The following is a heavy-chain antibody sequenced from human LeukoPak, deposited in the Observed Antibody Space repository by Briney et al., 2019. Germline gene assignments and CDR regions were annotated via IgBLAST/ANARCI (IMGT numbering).Heavy chain of an antibody. Sequence: GGSLRLSCAASGFTFSSYAMHWVRQAPGKGLEWVAVISYDGSNKYYADSVKGRFTISRDNSKNTLFLQMHSLRAEDTAVYYCAKGGYCSSSSCYGVDAFDIWGQGTMVTVSS. D-gene: IGHD2-2*01. CDR3: AKGGYCSSSSCYGVDAFDI. CDR2: ISYDGSNK. CDR1: GFTFSSYA. J-gene: IGHJ3*02. V-gene: IGHV3-30-3*01.